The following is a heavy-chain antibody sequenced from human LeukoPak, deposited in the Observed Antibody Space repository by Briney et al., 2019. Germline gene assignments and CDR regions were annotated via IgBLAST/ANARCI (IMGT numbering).Heavy chain of an antibody. CDR2: IGGTVPTR. V-gene: IGHV3-23*01. J-gene: IGHJ4*02. Sequence: GGSLRLSCAASGFTFSTYTMSWVRQAPGGGLEWVSGIGGTVPTRYYAKSVKGRFTISRDNSKNTVYLQMNNLRPEHTAVYYCAKDPQKGRFSYYVDYWGQGTLVIVSS. CDR1: GFTFSTYT. D-gene: IGHD3-10*01. CDR3: AKDPQKGRFSYYVDY.